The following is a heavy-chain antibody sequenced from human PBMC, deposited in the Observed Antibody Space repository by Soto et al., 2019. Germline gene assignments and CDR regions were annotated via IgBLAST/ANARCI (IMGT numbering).Heavy chain of an antibody. CDR2: IWYDGGNK. CDR3: ARDLGIADAENYYYYGMDV. J-gene: IGHJ6*02. V-gene: IGHV3-33*01. Sequence: PGGSLRLSCAASGFTFSSYGMHWVRQAPGKGLEWVAVIWYDGGNKYYADSVKGRFTISRDNSKNTLYLQMNSLRAEDTAVYYCARDLGIADAENYYYYGMDVWGQGTTVTVSS. CDR1: GFTFSSYG. D-gene: IGHD6-13*01.